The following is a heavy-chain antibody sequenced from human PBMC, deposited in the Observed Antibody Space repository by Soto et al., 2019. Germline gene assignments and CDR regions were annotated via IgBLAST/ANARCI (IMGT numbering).Heavy chain of an antibody. CDR3: ARVSGIYYYGMDV. J-gene: IGHJ6*02. D-gene: IGHD3-10*01. CDR1: GGSISSGGYS. Sequence: SETLSLTCAVSGGSISSGGYSWSWIRQPPGKGLEWIGNIYHSGSTNYNPSLKSRVTISVDTSKNQFSLKLSSVTAADTAVYYCARVSGIYYYGMDVWGQGTTVTVSS. CDR2: IYHSGST. V-gene: IGHV4-30-2*01.